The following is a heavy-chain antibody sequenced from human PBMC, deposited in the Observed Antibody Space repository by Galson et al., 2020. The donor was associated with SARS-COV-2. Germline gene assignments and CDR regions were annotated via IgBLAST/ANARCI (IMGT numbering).Heavy chain of an antibody. D-gene: IGHD6-13*01. J-gene: IGHJ4*02. V-gene: IGHV4-30-4*01. CDR2: IYYSGST. CDR1: GGSISSGDYY. CDR3: ARDRDSGAAAKRLDY. Sequence: ASETLSLTCTVSGGSISSGDYYWSWIRPPPGKGLEWIGYIYYSGSTYYNPSLKSRVTISVDTSKNQFSLKLSSVTAADTAVYYCARDRDSGAAAKRLDYWGQGTLVTVSS.